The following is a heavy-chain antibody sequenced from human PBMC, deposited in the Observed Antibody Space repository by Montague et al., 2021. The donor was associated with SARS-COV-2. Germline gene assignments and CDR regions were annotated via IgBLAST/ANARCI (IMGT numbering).Heavy chain of an antibody. CDR1: GGSISNSNW. D-gene: IGHD3-3*01. CDR3: ARDDGWSAY. CDR2: IYHSGST. Sequence: SETLSLTCAVSGGSISNSNWWTWVRQPPGKGLEWIGEIYHSGSTNYNSSLRSRVTISVDKSKNQSSLKLTSVTAADTAVYYCARDDGWSAYWGQGTLVTVSS. V-gene: IGHV4-4*02. J-gene: IGHJ4*02.